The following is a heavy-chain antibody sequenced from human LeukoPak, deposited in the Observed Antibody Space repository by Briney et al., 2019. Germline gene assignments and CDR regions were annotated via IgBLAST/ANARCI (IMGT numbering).Heavy chain of an antibody. Sequence: SETLSLTCAVYGGSFSGYYWSWIRQPPGKGLEWIGEINHSGSTNYNPSLKSRVTISVDTSKNQFSLKLSSVTAADTAVYYCARGRSYNNWFDPWGQGTLVTVSS. V-gene: IGHV4-34*01. CDR2: INHSGST. D-gene: IGHD3-10*01. CDR3: ARGRSYNNWFDP. J-gene: IGHJ5*02. CDR1: GGSFSGYY.